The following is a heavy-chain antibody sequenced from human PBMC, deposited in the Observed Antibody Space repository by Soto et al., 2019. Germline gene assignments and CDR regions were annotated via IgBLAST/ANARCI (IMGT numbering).Heavy chain of an antibody. Sequence: ASVKVSCKASGYTFTSYGISWVRQAPGQGLEWMGWISAYNGNTNYAQKLQGRVTMTTDTSTSTAYMELRSLRSDDTAVYYCARDVAPYYDFWSGYGSWFDPWGQGTLVTVSS. CDR2: ISAYNGNT. CDR3: ARDVAPYYDFWSGYGSWFDP. D-gene: IGHD3-3*01. J-gene: IGHJ5*02. CDR1: GYTFTSYG. V-gene: IGHV1-18*01.